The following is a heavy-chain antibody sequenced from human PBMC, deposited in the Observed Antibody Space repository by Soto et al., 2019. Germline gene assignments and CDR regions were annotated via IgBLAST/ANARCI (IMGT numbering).Heavy chain of an antibody. CDR1: GGTFGIYA. Sequence: QVQLVQSGAAVSKPGSSVKVSCQASGGTFGIYAIGWVRQSPGQVLEWMGGIIPAFGTTKNAQKFQDRVDMTADESTNTVYMALRGLRFDDTAVYYCARVPRQMLYGPTRNGMDVWGQGTTLIVSS. V-gene: IGHV1-69*01. J-gene: IGHJ6*02. CDR3: ARVPRQMLYGPTRNGMDV. CDR2: IIPAFGTT. D-gene: IGHD2-2*02.